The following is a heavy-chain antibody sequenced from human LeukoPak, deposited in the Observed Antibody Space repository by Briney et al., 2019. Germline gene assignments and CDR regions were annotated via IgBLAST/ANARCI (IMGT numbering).Heavy chain of an antibody. J-gene: IGHJ4*02. V-gene: IGHV3-9*01. CDR2: ITWNSGST. D-gene: IGHD2-2*01. CDR3: ARDIYCSRTSCNLLDY. CDR1: GFTFEDYA. Sequence: GGSLRLSCVAFGFTFEDYAIHWARQAPGKGLEWVSGITWNSGSTGYADSVKGRFTISRDDAKNSLYLQMNSLRAEDTAVYYCARDIYCSRTSCNLLDYWGQGTLVTVSS.